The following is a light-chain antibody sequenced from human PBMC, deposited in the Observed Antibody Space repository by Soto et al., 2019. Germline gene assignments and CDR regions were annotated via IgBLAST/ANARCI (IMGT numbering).Light chain of an antibody. CDR3: QQYHHWPPKVT. CDR1: QNINTN. V-gene: IGKV3-15*01. J-gene: IGKJ3*01. CDR2: GAS. Sequence: DIVMTQSPATLSVSPGERATLSCRASQNINTNLAWYQQKPGQAPRLLIYGASTRATVIPARFSGSGSGTDFTLTISGLQADDFAVYYCQQYHHWPPKVTFGPGNKVDI.